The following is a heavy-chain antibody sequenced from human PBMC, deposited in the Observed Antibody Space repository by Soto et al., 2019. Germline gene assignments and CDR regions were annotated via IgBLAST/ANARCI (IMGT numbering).Heavy chain of an antibody. Sequence: GSLRLSCAASGFTFSSYAMSWVRQAPGKGLEWVSAISGSGGSTYYADSVKGRFTTSRDNSKNTLYLQMNSLRAEDTAVYYCAKDGQSITSYCMDVWGQGTTVTVSS. CDR1: GFTFSSYA. CDR2: ISGSGGST. J-gene: IGHJ6*02. D-gene: IGHD3-3*01. V-gene: IGHV3-23*01. CDR3: AKDGQSITSYCMDV.